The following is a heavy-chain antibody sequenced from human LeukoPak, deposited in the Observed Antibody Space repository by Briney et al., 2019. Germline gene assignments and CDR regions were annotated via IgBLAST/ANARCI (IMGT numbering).Heavy chain of an antibody. V-gene: IGHV3-23*01. J-gene: IGHJ3*02. Sequence: PGGSLRLSCAASGFTFSSYAMSWVRQAPGKGLEWVSAISGSGGSTYYADSVKGRFTISRDNSKNTLYLQMNSLRVEDTAVYYCAREGCSGTSCYGVDAFDIWGQGTKVTVSS. D-gene: IGHD2-15*01. CDR3: AREGCSGTSCYGVDAFDI. CDR2: ISGSGGST. CDR1: GFTFSSYA.